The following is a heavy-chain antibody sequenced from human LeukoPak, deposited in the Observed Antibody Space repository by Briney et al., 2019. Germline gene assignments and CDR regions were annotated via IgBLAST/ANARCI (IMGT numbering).Heavy chain of an antibody. D-gene: IGHD6-6*01. CDR1: GFTFSSYS. J-gene: IGHJ4*02. CDR2: ISSSNSYI. Sequence: PGGSLRLSCAASGFTFSSYSMNWVRQAPGKGLEWVSSISSSNSYIYYADSVKGRFTISRDNAKNSLYLQMNSLRAEDTAVYYCARGIAARPDYWGQGTLVTVSS. CDR3: ARGIAARPDY. V-gene: IGHV3-21*01.